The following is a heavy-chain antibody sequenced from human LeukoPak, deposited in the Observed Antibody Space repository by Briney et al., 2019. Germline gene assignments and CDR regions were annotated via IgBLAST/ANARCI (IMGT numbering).Heavy chain of an antibody. D-gene: IGHD2-21*01. CDR2: ISAYNGNT. J-gene: IGHJ6*03. Sequence: ASVKVSCKASGYTFTTYGISWVRQAPGQGLEWLGWISAYNGNTNYAQKLQGRVTMTTDTSTATAYMELRSLTSDDTAVYYCARNLYSGTSLAYYYNYYMDVWGEGTTVTVSS. CDR1: GYTFTTYG. CDR3: ARNLYSGTSLAYYYNYYMDV. V-gene: IGHV1-18*01.